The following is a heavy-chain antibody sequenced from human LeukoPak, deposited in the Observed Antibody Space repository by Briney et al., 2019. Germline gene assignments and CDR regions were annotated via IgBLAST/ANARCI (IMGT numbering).Heavy chain of an antibody. J-gene: IGHJ4*02. V-gene: IGHV1-69*04. Sequence: ASVKVSCKASGGTFSSYAISWVRQAPGQGLEWMGRIIPILGIANYAQKFQGRVTITADKSTSTAYMELSSLRSEDTAVYYCARDGLYCSSTSCSKVGYWGQGTLVTVSS. CDR3: ARDGLYCSSTSCSKVGY. D-gene: IGHD2-2*01. CDR1: GGTFSSYA. CDR2: IIPILGIA.